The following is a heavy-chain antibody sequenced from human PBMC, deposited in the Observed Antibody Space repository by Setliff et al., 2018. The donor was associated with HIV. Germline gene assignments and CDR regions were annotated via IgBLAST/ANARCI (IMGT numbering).Heavy chain of an antibody. D-gene: IGHD3-22*01. CDR3: AKELAASGLGYFDS. V-gene: IGHV3-23*01. CDR1: GFTFSNYA. J-gene: IGHJ4*02. CDR2: ILSTGERT. Sequence: SLRLSCAAPGFTFSNYAMSWVRQAPGEGLEWVSAILSTGERTFYADSVKGRFTISRDNSKNTVYLQMNSLRAEDTAEYYCAKELAASGLGYFDSWGRGILVTVSS.